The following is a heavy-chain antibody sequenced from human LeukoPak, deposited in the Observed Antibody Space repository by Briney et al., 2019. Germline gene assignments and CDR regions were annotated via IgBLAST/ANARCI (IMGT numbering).Heavy chain of an antibody. V-gene: IGHV4-34*01. CDR2: INHSGST. CDR1: GGSFSGYY. CDR3: ARALHGPGDYYYYRDV. Sequence: TSETLSLTCAVYGGSFSGYYWSWIRQPPGKGLEWIGEINHSGSTNYNPSLKSRVTISVDTSKNQFSLKLSSVTAADTAVYYCARALHGPGDYYYYRDVWGKGTTVSVSS. J-gene: IGHJ6*03. D-gene: IGHD1-26*01.